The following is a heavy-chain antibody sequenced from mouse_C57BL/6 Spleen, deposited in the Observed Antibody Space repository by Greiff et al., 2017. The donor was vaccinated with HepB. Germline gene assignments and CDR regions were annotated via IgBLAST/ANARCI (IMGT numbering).Heavy chain of an antibody. V-gene: IGHV1-72*01. J-gene: IGHJ4*01. CDR2: IDPNSGGT. Sequence: VQLQQSGPELVKPGASVKISCKASGYSFTGYYMHWVKQRPGRGLEWIGRIDPNSGGTKYNEKFKSKATLTVDKPSSTAYMQLSSLTSEDSAVYYCARENLGFYAMDYWGQGTSVTVSS. CDR3: ARENLGFYAMDY. CDR1: GYSFTGYY.